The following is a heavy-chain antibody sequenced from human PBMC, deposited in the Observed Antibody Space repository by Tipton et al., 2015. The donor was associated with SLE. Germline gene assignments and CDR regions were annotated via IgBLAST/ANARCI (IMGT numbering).Heavy chain of an antibody. Sequence: QLVQSGAEVKKPGASVKVSCKASDYTFVSYDITWVRQAPGQGLEWMGWISPYNGNTNYAQKLQGRVTMTTDTSTNTAYMELRSLRSDDTAVYYCARDRSSWYGRYFDYWGQGTLITVSS. CDR3: ARDRSSWYGRYFDY. V-gene: IGHV1-18*01. CDR2: ISPYNGNT. D-gene: IGHD6-13*01. J-gene: IGHJ4*02. CDR1: DYTFVSYD.